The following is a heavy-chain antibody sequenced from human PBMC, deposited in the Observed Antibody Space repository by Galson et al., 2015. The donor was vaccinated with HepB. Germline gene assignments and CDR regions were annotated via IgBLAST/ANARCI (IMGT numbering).Heavy chain of an antibody. J-gene: IGHJ5*02. CDR3: ARGFWSGYSNWFDP. D-gene: IGHD3-3*01. Sequence: SLRLSCAASGFTFSDYFMSWIRQAPGKGLEWISYISDSGGTIYYADSVKGRFTLSRDNAKNSVYLQMNILRAEDTAVYYCARGFWSGYSNWFDPWGQGTLVTVSS. CDR2: ISDSGGTI. V-gene: IGHV3-11*01. CDR1: GFTFSDYF.